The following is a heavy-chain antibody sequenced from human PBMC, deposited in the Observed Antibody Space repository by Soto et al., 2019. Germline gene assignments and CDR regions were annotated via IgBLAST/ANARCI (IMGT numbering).Heavy chain of an antibody. J-gene: IGHJ4*02. CDR1: GFNFPTYA. Sequence: GASVKVSCKGSGFNFPTYAIFWVRQAPGQRLEWMGWINAGTGNTKYSQNFQGRVTITRDTSATTAYMELSSLTSDDTAVYYCARFWSGYLSDYWGQGTLVTVSS. D-gene: IGHD3-3*01. V-gene: IGHV1-3*01. CDR3: ARFWSGYLSDY. CDR2: INAGTGNT.